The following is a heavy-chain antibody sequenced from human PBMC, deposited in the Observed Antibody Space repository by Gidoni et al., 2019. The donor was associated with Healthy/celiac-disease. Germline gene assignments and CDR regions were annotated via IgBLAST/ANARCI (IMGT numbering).Heavy chain of an antibody. J-gene: IGHJ6*02. Sequence: EVQLVESGGGLVQPGRSLRLSCAASGFTFDDYAMHWVRQAPGKGLEWVSGISWNSGSIGYADSVKGRFTISRDNAKNSLYLQMNSLRAEDTALYYCAKARTPYSSSWYGMDVWGQGTTVTVSS. CDR3: AKARTPYSSSWYGMDV. V-gene: IGHV3-9*01. CDR1: GFTFDDYA. CDR2: ISWNSGSI. D-gene: IGHD6-13*01.